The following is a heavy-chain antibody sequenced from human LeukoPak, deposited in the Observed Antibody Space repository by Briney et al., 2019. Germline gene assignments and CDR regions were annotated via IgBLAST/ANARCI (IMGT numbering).Heavy chain of an antibody. D-gene: IGHD4-17*01. V-gene: IGHV3-23*01. CDR1: GFPFSSYA. J-gene: IGHJ3*02. Sequence: PGESLKISCAASGFPFSSYAMSWVRQAPGKGLEWVSAISGSGGSTYYADSVKGRFTISRDNSKNTLYLQMKSLRAEDTAVYYCAKDQAVTTSGAFDIWGQGTMVTVSS. CDR2: ISGSGGST. CDR3: AKDQAVTTSGAFDI.